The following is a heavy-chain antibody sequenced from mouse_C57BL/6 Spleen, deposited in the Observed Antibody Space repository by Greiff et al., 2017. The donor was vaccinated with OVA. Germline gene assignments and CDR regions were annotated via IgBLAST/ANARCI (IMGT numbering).Heavy chain of an antibody. D-gene: IGHD3-2*02. Sequence: QVQLQQPGAELVKPGASVKLSCKASGYTFTSYWMHWVKPRPGRGLEWIGRIDPNSGGTKYNEKFKSKATLTVDKPSSTAYMQLSSLTSEDSAVYYCARSGTAQATFYYAMDYWGQGTSVTVSS. CDR2: IDPNSGGT. J-gene: IGHJ4*01. CDR1: GYTFTSYW. V-gene: IGHV1-72*01. CDR3: ARSGTAQATFYYAMDY.